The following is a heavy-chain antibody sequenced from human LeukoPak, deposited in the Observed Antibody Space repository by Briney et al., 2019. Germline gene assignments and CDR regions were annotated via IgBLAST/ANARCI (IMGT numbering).Heavy chain of an antibody. J-gene: IGHJ4*02. CDR2: VYYSGST. Sequence: PSETLSLTCTVSGGSISNYYWSCSRQPPGKGLEWIGYVYYSGSTNYNPSLKSRVTISVDTSKNRFSLKLSSVTAADTAVYYCAATMVRGVHTHFDYWGQGTLVTVSS. CDR3: AATMVRGVHTHFDY. V-gene: IGHV4-59*08. CDR1: GGSISNYY. D-gene: IGHD3-10*01.